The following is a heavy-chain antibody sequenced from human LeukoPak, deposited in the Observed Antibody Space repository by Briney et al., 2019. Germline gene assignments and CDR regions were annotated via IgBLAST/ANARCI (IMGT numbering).Heavy chain of an antibody. Sequence: SETLSLTCTVSGGSISSSSYYWTWIRQPPGKGLEWIGHIYYSGITLSNPSLKSRVTISVDTSKNQFSLNLSSVTAADTAVYYCATLTTMMSALFFDCWGQGTLVTVSS. CDR2: IYYSGIT. CDR1: GGSISSSSYY. CDR3: ATLTTMMSALFFDC. V-gene: IGHV4-61*05. D-gene: IGHD4-17*01. J-gene: IGHJ4*02.